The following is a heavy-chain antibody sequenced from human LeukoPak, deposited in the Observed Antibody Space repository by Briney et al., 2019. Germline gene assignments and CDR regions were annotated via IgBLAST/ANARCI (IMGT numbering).Heavy chain of an antibody. CDR1: GFTVSNNY. D-gene: IGHD3-22*01. Sequence: GSLRLSCAASGFTVSNNYMRWVRQAPGKGLEWVSSIYSRGSTSYVDSVKGRFTISRDNSKNTLFLQMNSLRVEDTAGYYCARDYYGPWGQGTLVTVSS. CDR3: ARDYYGP. J-gene: IGHJ5*02. V-gene: IGHV3-66*03. CDR2: IYSRGST.